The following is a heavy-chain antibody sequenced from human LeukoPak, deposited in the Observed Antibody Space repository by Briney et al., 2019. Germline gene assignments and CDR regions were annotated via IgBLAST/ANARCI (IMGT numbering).Heavy chain of an antibody. Sequence: GGSLRLSCAASGFTFSSYAMSWVRQAPGKGLEWVSVISSSGGSTYYADSVKGRFTISRDNSKNTLSLQMNSLRAEDTAVYYCAKDYSSSWYYFDYWGQGTLVTVSS. CDR2: ISSSGGST. V-gene: IGHV3-23*01. CDR1: GFTFSSYA. D-gene: IGHD6-13*01. CDR3: AKDYSSSWYYFDY. J-gene: IGHJ4*02.